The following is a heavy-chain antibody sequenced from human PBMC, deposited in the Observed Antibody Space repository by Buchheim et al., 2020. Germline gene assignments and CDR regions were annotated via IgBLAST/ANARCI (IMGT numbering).Heavy chain of an antibody. J-gene: IGHJ4*02. CDR2: IYHSGST. Sequence: QVQLQESGPGLVKPSETLSLTCAVSGYSIISNYYWGWIRQPPGKGLEWIGSIYHSGSTSYNPSLNSRVTISVDTSKNHFSLKLTSVTAADTAVYYCARLEPIGYFDYWGQGTL. CDR1: GYSIISNYY. V-gene: IGHV4-38-2*01. CDR3: ARLEPIGYFDY. D-gene: IGHD2/OR15-2a*01.